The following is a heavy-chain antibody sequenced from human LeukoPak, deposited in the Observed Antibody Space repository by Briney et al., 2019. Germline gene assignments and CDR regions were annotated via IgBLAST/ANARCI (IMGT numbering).Heavy chain of an antibody. V-gene: IGHV1-3*04. D-gene: IGHD2/OR15-2a*01. CDR1: GYTFTTYA. Sequence: ASVKVSCKASGYTFTTYAIHWVRQAPGQRLEWMGWINTGSGNTKYSQQFQGRVTITRDASASTAYLDLRSLRSEDTAVYYCARDKNWFDPWGQGTLVTVSS. J-gene: IGHJ5*02. CDR2: INTGSGNT. CDR3: ARDKNWFDP.